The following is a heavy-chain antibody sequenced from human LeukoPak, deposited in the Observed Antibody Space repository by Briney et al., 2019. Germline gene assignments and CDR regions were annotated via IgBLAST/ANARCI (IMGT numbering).Heavy chain of an antibody. D-gene: IGHD3-10*01. Sequence: SETLPLTCAVYGESMIGHYWTWIRQPPGKRLEWIGEIHHSGGTNSNPSLKNRVTMSIDMSKSQFSLKLNSVTAADTAVYYCARATASGSGRAYDHWAQGNLVPVSS. CDR2: IHHSGGT. J-gene: IGHJ4*02. CDR1: GESMIGHY. V-gene: IGHV4-34*01. CDR3: ARATASGSGRAYDH.